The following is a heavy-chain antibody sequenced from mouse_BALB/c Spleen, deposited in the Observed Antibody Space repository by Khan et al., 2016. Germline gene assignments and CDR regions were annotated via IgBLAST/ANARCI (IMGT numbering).Heavy chain of an antibody. J-gene: IGHJ1*01. CDR2: ISYDNSTV. Sequence: EVELVESGGGLVQPGGSRKLSCAASGFTFSYFGMHWVRQAPEKGLEWVAFISYDNSTVYYADPVKGRFTISRDNPKNTLFLQLSSLRSADTAISYCARLGNCGYFDVWGAGTTVTVSS. V-gene: IGHV5-17*02. CDR1: GFTFSYFG. D-gene: IGHD2-1*01. CDR3: ARLGNCGYFDV.